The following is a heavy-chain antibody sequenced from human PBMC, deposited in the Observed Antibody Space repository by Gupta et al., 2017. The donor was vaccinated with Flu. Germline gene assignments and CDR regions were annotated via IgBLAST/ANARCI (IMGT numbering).Heavy chain of an antibody. Sequence: LEWVGRIKSKTDGGTTDYAAPVKGRFTISRDDSKNTLYLQMNSLKTEDTAVYYCTTDQDSSSYYYYYYYGMDVWGQGTTVTVSS. D-gene: IGHD6-6*01. J-gene: IGHJ6*02. CDR2: IKSKTDGGTT. CDR3: TTDQDSSSYYYYYYYGMDV. V-gene: IGHV3-15*01.